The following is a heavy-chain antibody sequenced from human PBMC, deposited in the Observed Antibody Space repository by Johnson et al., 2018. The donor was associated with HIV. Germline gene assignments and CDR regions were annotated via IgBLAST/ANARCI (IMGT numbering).Heavy chain of an antibody. Sequence: VQLVESGGGLVQPGRSLRLSCAASGFTFDDYAMHWVRQAPGKGLEWVSGINWNGGSTGYADSVKGRFTISRDNAKNSLYLQMNSLRAEDTAVYYCARLGFYNWNGGGALDIWGQGTMVTVSS. CDR2: INWNGGST. CDR1: GFTFDDYA. J-gene: IGHJ3*02. D-gene: IGHD1-20*01. CDR3: ARLGFYNWNGGGALDI. V-gene: IGHV3-9*01.